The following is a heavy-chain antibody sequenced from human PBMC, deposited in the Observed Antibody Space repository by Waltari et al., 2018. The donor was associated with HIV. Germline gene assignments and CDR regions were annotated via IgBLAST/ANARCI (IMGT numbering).Heavy chain of an antibody. Sequence: EVQLVESGGGLVKPGGSLRLSCAASVFTFSNAWMSWVRQARGKGLEWVGRIKSKTDGGTTDYAAPVKGRCTISRDDSKNTLYLQMNSLNTEDTAVYYCTTLVLLGVGMDVWGQGTTVTVSS. V-gene: IGHV3-15*01. J-gene: IGHJ6*02. CDR2: IKSKTDGGTT. D-gene: IGHD3-10*01. CDR3: TTLVLLGVGMDV. CDR1: VFTFSNAW.